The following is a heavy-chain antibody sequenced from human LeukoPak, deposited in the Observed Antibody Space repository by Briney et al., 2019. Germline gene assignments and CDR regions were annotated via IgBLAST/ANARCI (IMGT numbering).Heavy chain of an antibody. CDR2: ISYIGST. CDR3: ARGPAYCGGDCYSAFDI. J-gene: IGHJ3*02. D-gene: IGHD2-21*02. V-gene: IGHV4-59*11. Sequence: PSETLSLTCAVSDDSFSSHYWTWIRQPPGKGLEWIGCISYIGSTNYNPSLKSRATISIDTSKNQFSLKLSSVTAADTAVYYCARGPAYCGGDCYSAFDIWGQGTMVTVSS. CDR1: DDSFSSHY.